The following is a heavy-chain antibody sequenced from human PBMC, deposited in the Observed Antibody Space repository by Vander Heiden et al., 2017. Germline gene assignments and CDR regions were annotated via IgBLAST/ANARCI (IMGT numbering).Heavy chain of an antibody. CDR3: ARGPPTDPDRNTSPWFFDF. V-gene: IGHV1-18*01. CDR2: VSGYNAEA. J-gene: IGHJ4*02. Sequence: QVQLVQSGAEMKRPGASVKVSCKASGYIFRNFGVSWVRQAPGQGFEWLGWVSGYNAEAYHPPSRQGRLTLTTDTSTTTAYMELRSLRSDDTAVYFCARGPPTDPDRNTSPWFFDFWGQGTPVTVSS. D-gene: IGHD3-22*01. CDR1: GYIFRNFG.